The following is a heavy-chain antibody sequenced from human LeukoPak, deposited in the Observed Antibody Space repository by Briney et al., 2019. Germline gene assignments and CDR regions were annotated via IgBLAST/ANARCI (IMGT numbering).Heavy chain of an antibody. J-gene: IGHJ4*02. CDR2: INHSGST. CDR3: ARTIVGATTD. CDR1: GGSFSGYY. V-gene: IGHV4-34*01. Sequence: PSETLFLTCAVHGGSFSGYYWSWIRQPPGKGLEWIGEINHSGSTNYNPSLKSRVTISVDTSKNQFSLKLSSVTAADTAVYYCARTIVGATTDWGQGTLVTVSS. D-gene: IGHD1-26*01.